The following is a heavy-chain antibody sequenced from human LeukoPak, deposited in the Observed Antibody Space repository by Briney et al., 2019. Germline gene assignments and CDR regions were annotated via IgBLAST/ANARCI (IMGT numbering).Heavy chain of an antibody. V-gene: IGHV1-18*01. D-gene: IGHD3-22*01. J-gene: IGHJ4*02. CDR3: ARDGAYHDSSGSYYGVGDDY. CDR1: GYTFGSYG. Sequence: GASVKVSCKTSGYTFGSYGITWVRQAPGQGLEWMGWIGGYNGDTNYAQKVQGRVTMTTDTSTSTAYMELRSLRSDDTAVYYCARDGAYHDSSGSYYGVGDDYWGQGTLVTVSS. CDR2: IGGYNGDT.